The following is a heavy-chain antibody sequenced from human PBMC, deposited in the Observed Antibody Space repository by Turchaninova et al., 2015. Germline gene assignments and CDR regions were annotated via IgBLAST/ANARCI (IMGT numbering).Heavy chain of an antibody. CDR1: GFSLSNFSVG. V-gene: IGHV2-26*01. CDR3: VRMPGGTAMLTHWYFDL. CDR2: VFSNDEK. Sequence: QATLKESGPVLVKPTETLTLTGTASGFSLSNFSVGVSWNRQPPGKALEWLAHVFSNDEKSYSTSLMSRLTISKDNSKSQVVLTMTNMDPVDTATYFCVRMPGGTAMLTHWYFDLWGRGTLVTVSS. D-gene: IGHD5-18*01. J-gene: IGHJ2*01.